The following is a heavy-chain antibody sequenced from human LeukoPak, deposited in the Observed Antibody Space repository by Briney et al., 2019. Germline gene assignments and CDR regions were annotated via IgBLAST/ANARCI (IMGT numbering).Heavy chain of an antibody. CDR2: IYTSGST. CDR1: GGSISSGSYY. CDR3: ARDGQWEPPDY. Sequence: SQTLSLTCTVSGGSISSGSYYWSWIRQPAGKGLEWIGRIYTSGSTNYNPSLKSRVTISVDTSKNQFSLKLSSVTAADTAVYYCARDGQWEPPDYWGQGTLVTVSS. J-gene: IGHJ4*02. V-gene: IGHV4-61*02. D-gene: IGHD1-26*01.